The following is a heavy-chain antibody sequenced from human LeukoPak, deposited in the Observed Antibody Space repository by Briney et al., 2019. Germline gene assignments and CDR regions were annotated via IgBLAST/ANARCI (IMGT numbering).Heavy chain of an antibody. CDR1: GFTFSSYG. Sequence: GGSLRLSCAASGFTFSSYGMHWVRQAPGKGLEWVAVISYDGSNKYYADSVKGRFTISRDNSKNTLYLQMNSLRAEDTAVYYCAKIGPYCGGDCYSRTLPDYWGQGTLVTVSS. D-gene: IGHD2-21*02. CDR3: AKIGPYCGGDCYSRTLPDY. J-gene: IGHJ4*02. V-gene: IGHV3-30*18. CDR2: ISYDGSNK.